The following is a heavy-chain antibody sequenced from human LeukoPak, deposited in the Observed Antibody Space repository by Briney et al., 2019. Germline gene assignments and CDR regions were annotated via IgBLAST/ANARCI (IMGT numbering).Heavy chain of an antibody. J-gene: IGHJ4*02. D-gene: IGHD3-22*01. CDR3: ARGTYYYDSSGYLILGFDY. Sequence: SETLSLTCTVSGGSISSGSYYWSWIRQPAGKGLEWIGRIYTSGSTNYNPSLKSRVTISVDTSKNQFSLKLSSVTAADTAVYYCARGTYYYDSSGYLILGFDYWGQGTLVTVSS. V-gene: IGHV4-61*02. CDR1: GGSISSGSYY. CDR2: IYTSGST.